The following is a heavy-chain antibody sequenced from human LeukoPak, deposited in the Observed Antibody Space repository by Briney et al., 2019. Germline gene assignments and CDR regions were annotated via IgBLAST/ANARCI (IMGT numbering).Heavy chain of an antibody. Sequence: KTSETLSLTCAVYGGSFSGYHWSWIRQPPGKGLEWIGEINHRGSTNYNPSLKSRVTISVDPSKNQFSLKLSSVTAADTAVYYCASTSAMVYFDYWGQGTLVTVSS. CDR3: ASTSAMVYFDY. D-gene: IGHD5-18*01. CDR2: INHRGST. J-gene: IGHJ4*02. CDR1: GGSFSGYH. V-gene: IGHV4-34*01.